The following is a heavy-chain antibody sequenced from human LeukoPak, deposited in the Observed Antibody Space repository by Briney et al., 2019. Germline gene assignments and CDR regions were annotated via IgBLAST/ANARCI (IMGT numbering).Heavy chain of an antibody. CDR1: GGSISSGGYY. Sequence: ASETLSLTCTVSGGSISSGGYYWSWIRQPPGKGLEWIGYIYYSGSTNYNPSLKSRVTISVDTSKNQFSLKLSSVTAADTAVYYCARQYSSSWLPYFDYWGQGTLVTVSS. D-gene: IGHD6-13*01. J-gene: IGHJ4*02. CDR3: ARQYSSSWLPYFDY. V-gene: IGHV4-61*08. CDR2: IYYSGST.